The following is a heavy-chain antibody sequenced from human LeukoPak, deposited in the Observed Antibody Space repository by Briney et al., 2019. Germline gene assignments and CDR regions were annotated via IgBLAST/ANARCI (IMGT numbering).Heavy chain of an antibody. Sequence: PSETLSLTCAVSGGSFSGYYWSWIRQPPGKGLQWIGEINHSGSTNYNPSLKSRVTISVDTSKNQFSLKLSSVTAADTAVYYCGRVRAPAVRGVAYFDYWGQGTLVTVSS. V-gene: IGHV4-34*01. J-gene: IGHJ4*02. CDR3: GRVRAPAVRGVAYFDY. D-gene: IGHD3-10*01. CDR1: GGSFSGYY. CDR2: INHSGST.